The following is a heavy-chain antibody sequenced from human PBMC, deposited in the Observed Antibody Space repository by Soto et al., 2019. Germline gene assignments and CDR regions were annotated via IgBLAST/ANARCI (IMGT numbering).Heavy chain of an antibody. CDR3: ERARDATCPFYSPHGMDL. J-gene: IGHJ6*02. V-gene: IGHV1-2*02. Sequence: ALLKVSCKASGDDLGAYYRYWVSPAPGRGLEWVGLMDPITGVTDYEERLRDRVSMTRDTSINTAYIYLRRLRSDGTAIYFCERARDATCPFYSPHGMDLGGQGTTVTVYS. D-gene: IGHD2-15*01. CDR2: MDPITGVT. CDR1: GDDLGAYY.